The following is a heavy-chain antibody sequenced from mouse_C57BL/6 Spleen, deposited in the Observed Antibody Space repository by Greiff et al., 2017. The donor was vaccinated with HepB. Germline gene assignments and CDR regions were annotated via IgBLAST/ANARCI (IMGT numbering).Heavy chain of an antibody. D-gene: IGHD4-1*01. J-gene: IGHJ4*01. Sequence: EVQLQESGGDLVKPGGSLKLSCAASGFTFSSYGMSWVRQTPDKRLEWVATISSGGSYTYYPDSVKGRFIISRDNAKNTLYLQMSSLKSEDTAMYYCARRGTGTDAMDYWGQGTSVTVSS. CDR2: ISSGGSYT. CDR3: ARRGTGTDAMDY. CDR1: GFTFSSYG. V-gene: IGHV5-6*01.